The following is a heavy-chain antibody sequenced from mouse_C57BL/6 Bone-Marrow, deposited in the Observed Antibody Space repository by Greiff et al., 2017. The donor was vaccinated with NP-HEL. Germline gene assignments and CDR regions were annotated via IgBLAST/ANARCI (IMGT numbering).Heavy chain of an antibody. CDR1: GFNIKDYY. V-gene: IGHV14-1*01. CDR2: IDPEDGDT. Sequence: EVHLVESGAELVRPGASVKLSCTASGFNIKDYYMHWVKQRPEQGLEWIGRIDPEDGDTEYAPKFQGKATMTADTSSNTAYLQLSSLTSEDTAVYYCTLIYYYGSSYRSYAMDYWGQGTSVTVSS. D-gene: IGHD1-1*01. CDR3: TLIYYYGSSYRSYAMDY. J-gene: IGHJ4*01.